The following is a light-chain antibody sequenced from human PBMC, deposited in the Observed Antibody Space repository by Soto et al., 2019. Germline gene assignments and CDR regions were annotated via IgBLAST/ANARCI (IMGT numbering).Light chain of an antibody. CDR1: QSFSSSY. J-gene: IGKJ1*01. CDR2: GAS. V-gene: IGKV3-20*01. CDR3: QQYGSSPRA. Sequence: EIVLTQSPVTLSFSPLERATLSCIASQSFSSSYLAWYQQKPGQAPRLLIYGASSRATGIPDRFSGSGSGTDFTLTISRLEPEDFAVYYCQQYGSSPRAFGQGTKV.